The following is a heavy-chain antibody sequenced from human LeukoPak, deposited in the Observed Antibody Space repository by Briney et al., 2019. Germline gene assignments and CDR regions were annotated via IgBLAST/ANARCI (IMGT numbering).Heavy chain of an antibody. D-gene: IGHD1-26*01. CDR1: GYSISSGYY. CDR2: IYHSGRT. CDR3: ASTYSLYDAFDI. J-gene: IGHJ3*02. V-gene: IGHV4-38-2*02. Sequence: SETLSLTCTVSGYSISSGYYWGWIRQPPGKGLEWIGSIYHSGRTFYNPSLKSRVTISVDTSKNQFSLKLTSVTAADTAVYYCASTYSLYDAFDIWGQGTMVTVSS.